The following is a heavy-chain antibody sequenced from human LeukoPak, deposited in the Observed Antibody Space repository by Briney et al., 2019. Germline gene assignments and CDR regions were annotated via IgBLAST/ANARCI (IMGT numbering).Heavy chain of an antibody. Sequence: GESPKISCKGSGYSFTSYWIGWVRQMPGKGLEWMGIIYPGDSDTRYSPSFQGQVTISADKSISTAYLQWSSLKASDTAMYYCARQRGIVVVPAAFGPNWFDPWGQGTLVTVSS. CDR1: GYSFTSYW. CDR2: IYPGDSDT. J-gene: IGHJ5*02. CDR3: ARQRGIVVVPAAFGPNWFDP. V-gene: IGHV5-51*01. D-gene: IGHD2-2*01.